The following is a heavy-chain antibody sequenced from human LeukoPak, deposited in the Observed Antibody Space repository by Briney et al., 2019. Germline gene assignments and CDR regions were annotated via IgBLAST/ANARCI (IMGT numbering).Heavy chain of an antibody. J-gene: IGHJ4*02. CDR3: ARGRRTAVVTDFDY. D-gene: IGHD2-21*02. CDR1: GGSISSYY. CDR2: IHYSGSS. Sequence: YPSETLSLTCTVSGGSISSYYWTWIRQPPGKGQEWIGYIHYSGSSRSHPSLNSRVTMSVDTSKSQFSLKLTSVTAADTAVYYCARGRRTAVVTDFDYWGQGILVTVSS. V-gene: IGHV4-59*01.